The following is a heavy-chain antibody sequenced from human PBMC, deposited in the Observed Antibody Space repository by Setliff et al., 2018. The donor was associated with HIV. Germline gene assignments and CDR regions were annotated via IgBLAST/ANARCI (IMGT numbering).Heavy chain of an antibody. CDR2: IWYDGSHE. Sequence: PGGSLRLSCAASGFIFDRYGMHWVCQAPGKGLEWVALIWYDGSHETYADSVRGRFSISRDNSKNTLYLQMDSLRPEDTGFYYCAKDPFTSSWYGFDYWGQGALVTVSS. D-gene: IGHD6-13*01. CDR1: GFIFDRYG. J-gene: IGHJ4*02. CDR3: AKDPFTSSWYGFDY. V-gene: IGHV3-30*02.